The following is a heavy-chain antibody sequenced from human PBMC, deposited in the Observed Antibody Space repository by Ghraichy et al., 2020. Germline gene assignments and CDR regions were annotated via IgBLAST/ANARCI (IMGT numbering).Heavy chain of an antibody. V-gene: IGHV3-23*01. CDR3: AKGEQLHYYGMDV. CDR1: GFTFSSYV. CDR2: ISASGVTT. Sequence: LSLTCAASGFTFSSYVMSWVRQAPGKGLEWVSGISASGVTTYYADSVKGRLTISRDNSENTLYLQMDNLGVDDTAVYYCAKGEQLHYYGMDVWGQGTAVTVSS. J-gene: IGHJ6*02. D-gene: IGHD6-6*01.